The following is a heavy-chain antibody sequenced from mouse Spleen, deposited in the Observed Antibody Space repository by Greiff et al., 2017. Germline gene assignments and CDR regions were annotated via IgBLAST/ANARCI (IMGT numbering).Heavy chain of an antibody. CDR1: GYTFTDYE. CDR2: IDPETGGT. CDR3: TSPANWVSWFAY. V-gene: IGHV1-15*01. D-gene: IGHD4-1*01. J-gene: IGHJ3*01. Sequence: VQLQQSGAELVRPGASVTLSCKASGYTFTDYEMHWVKQTPVHGLEWIGAIDPETGGTAYNQKFKGKAILTADKSSSTAYMELRSLTSEDSAVYYCTSPANWVSWFAYWGQGTLVTVSA.